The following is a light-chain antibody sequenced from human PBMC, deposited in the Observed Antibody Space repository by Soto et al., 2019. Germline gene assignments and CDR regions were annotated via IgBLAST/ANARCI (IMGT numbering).Light chain of an antibody. V-gene: IGKV3-20*01. CDR1: QRVGSSY. Sequence: IVLTQSACTLSLSPGERATLSCRASQRVGSSYLAWYQHKPDQAPRLLIYGASGRATGTPDRFSGSGSGTDFSLTISRLEPEDFAVYYCQQYGNSPWTFGQGTKVDIK. CDR2: GAS. J-gene: IGKJ1*01. CDR3: QQYGNSPWT.